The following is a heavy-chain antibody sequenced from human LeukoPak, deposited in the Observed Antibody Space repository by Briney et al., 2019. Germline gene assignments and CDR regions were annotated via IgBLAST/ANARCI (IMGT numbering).Heavy chain of an antibody. Sequence: PGGSLRLSCAASGFTFSSYWMHWVRQAPGKGLEWVAVISYDGSNKYYADSVKGRFTISRDNSKNTVYLQMNSLRAEDTAVYYCARGIYYDNSGYIHWGQGTLVTVSS. CDR3: ARGIYYDNSGYIH. CDR1: GFTFSSYW. CDR2: ISYDGSNK. J-gene: IGHJ4*02. V-gene: IGHV3-30-3*01. D-gene: IGHD3-22*01.